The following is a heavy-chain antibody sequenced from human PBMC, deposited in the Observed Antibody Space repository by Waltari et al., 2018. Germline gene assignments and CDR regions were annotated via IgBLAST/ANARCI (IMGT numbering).Heavy chain of an antibody. CDR1: GGSISSGSYY. CDR3: ARARGSSSWYSRYGMDV. D-gene: IGHD6-13*01. Sequence: QVQLQESGPGLVKPSQTLSLTCTVSGGSISSGSYYWSWIRQPAGKGLEWIGRIYTRGSTNYNPALKSRVTISVDTSKNQFSLKLSSVTAADTAVYYCARARGSSSWYSRYGMDVWGQGTTVTVSS. CDR2: IYTRGST. V-gene: IGHV4-61*02. J-gene: IGHJ6*02.